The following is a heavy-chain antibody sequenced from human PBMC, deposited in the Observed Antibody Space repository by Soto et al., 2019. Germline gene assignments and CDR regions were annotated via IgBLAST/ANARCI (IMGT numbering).Heavy chain of an antibody. V-gene: IGHV1-18*01. Sequence: QVQLVQSGAEVKKPGASVKVSCKASGYTFTDYGISWVRQAPGQGLEWMGWISPYTGDTKYPQRLQGRVTVTADTSTSTAYMELRSLKSDDTAVYYCAQTGGWNRFDPWGQGTLVSVSS. D-gene: IGHD6-19*01. CDR1: GYTFTDYG. CDR2: ISPYTGDT. J-gene: IGHJ5*02. CDR3: AQTGGWNRFDP.